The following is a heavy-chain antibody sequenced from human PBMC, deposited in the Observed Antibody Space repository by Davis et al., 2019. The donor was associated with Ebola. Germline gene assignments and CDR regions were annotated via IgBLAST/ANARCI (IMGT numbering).Heavy chain of an antibody. D-gene: IGHD6-13*01. CDR3: ARSKQQLEYFDY. V-gene: IGHV4-59*12. Sequence: SETLSLTCTVSGGSISSYYWTWIRQPPGKGLEWIGYIYYSGSTNYNPSLKSRVTISVDTSKNQFSLKLSSVTAADTAVYYCARSKQQLEYFDYWGQGTLVTVSS. J-gene: IGHJ4*02. CDR1: GGSISSYY. CDR2: IYYSGST.